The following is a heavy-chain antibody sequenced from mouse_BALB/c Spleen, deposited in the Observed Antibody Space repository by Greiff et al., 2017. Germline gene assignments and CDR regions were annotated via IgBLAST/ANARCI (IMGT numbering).Heavy chain of an antibody. D-gene: IGHD2-10*02. CDR3: ARKISYGKRDYYAMDY. J-gene: IGHJ4*01. Sequence: VQLQQSGPELVKPGASMKISCKASGYSFTGYTMNWVKQSHGKNLEWIGLINPYNGGTSYNQKFKGKATLTVDKSSSTAYMELLSLTSEDSAVYYCARKISYGKRDYYAMDYWGQGTSVTVSS. CDR2: INPYNGGT. V-gene: IGHV1-18*01. CDR1: GYSFTGYT.